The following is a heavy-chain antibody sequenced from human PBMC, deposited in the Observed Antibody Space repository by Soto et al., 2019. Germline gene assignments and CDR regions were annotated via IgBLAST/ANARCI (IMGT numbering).Heavy chain of an antibody. CDR1: GYSFTTFW. V-gene: IGHV5-10-1*01. Sequence: PGESLKISCKGSGYSFTTFWSTWVRQMPGKGLEWMGTVDPRDSYTNYSPSFQGHVTISADKSISTAYLQWSSLKASDTAIYYCGSPYCTRTTCDGWFDPWGQGTLVTVSS. J-gene: IGHJ5*02. CDR2: VDPRDSYT. D-gene: IGHD2-2*01. CDR3: GSPYCTRTTCDGWFDP.